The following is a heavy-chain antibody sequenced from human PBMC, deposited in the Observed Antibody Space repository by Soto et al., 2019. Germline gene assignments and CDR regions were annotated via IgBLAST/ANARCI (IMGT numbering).Heavy chain of an antibody. V-gene: IGHV3-30*18. CDR3: VKGSDVARQELDY. CDR1: GFTFSNFG. Sequence: GGSLRLSCTASGFTFSNFGMHWVRQAPGKGLEWVAAISADGSDKYFSGSVKGRFTISRDNSKNTLFLQMNSLRVEDTAVYYCVKGSDVARQELDYWGQGTLVTVSS. CDR2: ISADGSDK. D-gene: IGHD3-3*01. J-gene: IGHJ4*02.